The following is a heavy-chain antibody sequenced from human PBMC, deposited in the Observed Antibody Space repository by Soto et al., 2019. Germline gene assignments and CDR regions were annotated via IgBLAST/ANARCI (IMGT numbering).Heavy chain of an antibody. CDR2: IYYSGST. D-gene: IGHD5-12*01. Sequence: SETLSLTCTVSGGSISSGGYYWSWIRQHPGKGLEWIGYIYYSGSTYYNPSLKSRVTISVDTSKNQFSLKLSSVTAADTAVYYCARDRNIVATIDAFDIWGQGTMVTVS. J-gene: IGHJ3*02. CDR1: GGSISSGGYY. V-gene: IGHV4-31*03. CDR3: ARDRNIVATIDAFDI.